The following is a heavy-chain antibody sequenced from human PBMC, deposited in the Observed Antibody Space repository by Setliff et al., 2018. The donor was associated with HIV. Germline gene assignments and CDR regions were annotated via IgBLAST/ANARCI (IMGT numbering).Heavy chain of an antibody. V-gene: IGHV1-69*10. J-gene: IGHJ5*02. CDR1: GGTFSSYA. Sequence: GASVKVSCKASGGTFSSYAISWVRQAPGQGLEWMGGIIPILGIANYAQKFQGRVTITADESTSTAYMELSSLRSEDTAVYYCARGGRANWSINWFDPWGQGTLVTV. D-gene: IGHD1-20*01. CDR2: IIPILGIA. CDR3: ARGGRANWSINWFDP.